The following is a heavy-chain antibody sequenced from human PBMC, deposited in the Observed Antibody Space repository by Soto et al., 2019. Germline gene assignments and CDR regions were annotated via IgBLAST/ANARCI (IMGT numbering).Heavy chain of an antibody. CDR2: INYSGST. D-gene: IGHD1-26*01. CDR1: DDSINSYY. V-gene: IGHV4-59*01. Sequence: QVQLHESGPGLVRPSETLSLTCSVSDDSINSYYWNWIRQPPGQALEWIGYINYSGSTNFNPSLESRVTMSIDLSKRQFSLNVSSVTAADTAKYYCARTGVGPTYFDVWGQGSQVTVSS. CDR3: ARTGVGPTYFDV. J-gene: IGHJ4*02.